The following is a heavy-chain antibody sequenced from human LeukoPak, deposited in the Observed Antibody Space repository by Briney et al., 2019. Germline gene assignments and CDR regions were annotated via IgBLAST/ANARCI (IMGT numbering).Heavy chain of an antibody. CDR3: TRSYGFWSGYFDY. CDR2: IRSKAYGGTT. V-gene: IGHV3-49*04. D-gene: IGHD3-3*01. J-gene: IGHJ4*02. Sequence: GGSLRLSCTASGFTFGDYAMSWVRQAPGKGLEWVGFIRSKAYGGTTEYAASVKGGFTISRDDSKSIAYLQMNSLKTEDTAVYYCTRSYGFWSGYFDYWGQGTLVTVSS. CDR1: GFTFGDYA.